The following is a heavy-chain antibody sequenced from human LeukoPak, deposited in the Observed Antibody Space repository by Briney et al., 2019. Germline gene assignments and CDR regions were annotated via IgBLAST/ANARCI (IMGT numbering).Heavy chain of an antibody. CDR3: AKDREWLADYYYYYMDV. Sequence: GGSLRLSCAASGFTFSTYGMSWVRQAPGKGLEWVSVISGSGGSTYYADSVKGRFTISRDNSKNTLYLQMNSLRAEDTAVYYCAKDREWLADYYYYYMDVWGKGTTVTISS. J-gene: IGHJ6*03. D-gene: IGHD6-19*01. V-gene: IGHV3-23*01. CDR2: ISGSGGST. CDR1: GFTFSTYG.